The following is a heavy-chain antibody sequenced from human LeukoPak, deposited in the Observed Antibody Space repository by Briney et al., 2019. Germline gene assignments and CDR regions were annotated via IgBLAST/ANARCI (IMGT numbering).Heavy chain of an antibody. D-gene: IGHD1-14*01. CDR2: INGGGGAT. Sequence: GGSLRLSCAASGFTFSTYAMSWVRQAPGKGLEWVSAINGGGGATYYADSVRGRFTISRDNSKNTLFLQMNSLRAEDTAVYYCANDEPPPGSEPTNFDYWGQGPRSPSPQ. CDR1: GFTFSTYA. J-gene: IGHJ4*02. CDR3: ANDEPPPGSEPTNFDY. V-gene: IGHV3-23*01.